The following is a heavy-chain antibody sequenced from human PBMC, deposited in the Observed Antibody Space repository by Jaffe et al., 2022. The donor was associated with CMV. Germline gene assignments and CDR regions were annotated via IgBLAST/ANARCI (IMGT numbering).Heavy chain of an antibody. V-gene: IGHV4-59*08. CDR3: ASLTISFMGDYFDY. D-gene: IGHD3-3*01. CDR1: GGSISSYY. J-gene: IGHJ4*02. CDR2: IYYSGST. Sequence: QVQLQESGPGLVKPSETLSLTCTVSGGSISSYYWSWIRQPPGKGLEWIGYIYYSGSTNYNPSLKSRVTISVDTSKNQFSLKLSSVTAADTAVYYCASLTISFMGDYFDYWGQGTLVTVSS.